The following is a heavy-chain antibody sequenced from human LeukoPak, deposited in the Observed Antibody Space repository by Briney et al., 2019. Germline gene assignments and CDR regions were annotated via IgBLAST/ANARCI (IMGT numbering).Heavy chain of an antibody. CDR2: IYSGDST. CDR1: GFTVSTNY. Sequence: GGSLRLSCAASGFTVSTNYMSWVRQAPGKGLECVSVIYSGDSTYYADSVKGRFTISRDNSENTLYLQMNSLRAEDTAVYYCARVTVTTTSDYFDYWGQGTLVTVSS. V-gene: IGHV3-53*01. CDR3: ARVTVTTTSDYFDY. D-gene: IGHD4-17*01. J-gene: IGHJ4*02.